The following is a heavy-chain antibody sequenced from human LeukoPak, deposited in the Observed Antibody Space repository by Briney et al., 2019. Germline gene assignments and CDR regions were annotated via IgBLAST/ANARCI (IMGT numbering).Heavy chain of an antibody. V-gene: IGHV3-21*01. D-gene: IGHD5/OR15-5a*01. Sequence: GGSLRLSCAASGFTFSTSAMNWVRQVPGKGLEWVSSINSYGSHIYYAASVRGRFTVSRDNARNSVFLQMNSLTAEDTAVYYCARDPERYLRTGKFDYWGQGTLVTVSS. CDR2: INSYGSHI. CDR1: GFTFSTSA. J-gene: IGHJ4*02. CDR3: ARDPERYLRTGKFDY.